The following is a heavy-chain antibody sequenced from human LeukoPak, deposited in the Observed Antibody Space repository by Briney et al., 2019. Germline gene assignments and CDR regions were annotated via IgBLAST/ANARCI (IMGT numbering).Heavy chain of an antibody. CDR2: IYYSGST. D-gene: IGHD3-3*01. V-gene: IGHV4-39*01. CDR3: ARQWADFWSGYYLVFDY. J-gene: IGHJ4*02. CDR1: GGSISSSSYY. Sequence: SETLSLTCTVSGGSISSSSYYWGWVRQPPGKGLEWIGSIYYSGSTYYNPSLKSRVTISVDTSKNQFSLKLSSVTAADTAVYYCARQWADFWSGYYLVFDYWGQGTLVTVSS.